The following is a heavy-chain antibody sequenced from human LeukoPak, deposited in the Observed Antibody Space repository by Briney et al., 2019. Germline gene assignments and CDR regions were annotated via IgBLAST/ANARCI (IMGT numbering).Heavy chain of an antibody. V-gene: IGHV4-34*01. CDR3: AGLLSGSYTEIPRGYFY. CDR1: GGSFSGYY. Sequence: SETLSLTCAVYGGSFSGYYWSWIRQPPGKGLEWIGEINHSGSTNYNPSLKSRVTISVDTPKNQFSLKLNSVTAADTAVYYCAGLLSGSYTEIPRGYFYWGQGTLVTVSS. D-gene: IGHD1-26*01. CDR2: INHSGST. J-gene: IGHJ4*02.